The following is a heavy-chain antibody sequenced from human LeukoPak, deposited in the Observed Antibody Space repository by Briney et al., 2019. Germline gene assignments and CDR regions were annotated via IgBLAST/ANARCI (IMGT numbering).Heavy chain of an antibody. V-gene: IGHV3-9*01. CDR2: ISWNSGSI. J-gene: IGHJ6*03. CDR3: AKEYCSSTSCRPQLYYYYYYMDV. D-gene: IGHD2-2*01. CDR1: GFTFDDYA. Sequence: GRSLRLSCAPSGFTFDDYAMHWVRQAPGKGLEWVSGISWNSGSIGYADSVKGRFTISRDNAKSSLYLQMNRLRAEDTALYYCAKEYCSSTSCRPQLYYYYYYMDVRGKGTTVTVSS.